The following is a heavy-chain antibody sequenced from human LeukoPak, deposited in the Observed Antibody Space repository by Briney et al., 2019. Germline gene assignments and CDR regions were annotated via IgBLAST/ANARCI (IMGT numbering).Heavy chain of an antibody. D-gene: IGHD3-9*01. J-gene: IGHJ4*02. V-gene: IGHV4-39*07. CDR1: GGSISSSSYY. Sequence: SETLSLTCTVSGGSISSSSYYWGWIRQPPGKGLEWIGSIYYSGSTYYNPSLKSRVTISVDTSKNQFSLKLSSVTAADTAVYYCARRGLRYFDWLLTNYFDYWGQGTLVTVSS. CDR3: ARRGLRYFDWLLTNYFDY. CDR2: IYYSGST.